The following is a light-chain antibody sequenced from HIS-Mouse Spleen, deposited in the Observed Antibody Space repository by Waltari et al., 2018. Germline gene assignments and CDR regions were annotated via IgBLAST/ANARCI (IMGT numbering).Light chain of an antibody. V-gene: IGLV2-14*03. CDR3: SSYTSSSTRV. J-gene: IGLJ3*02. Sequence: QSALTQPASVSGSPGQSITISCTGTRSDVGGYNYVSWYQQPPGKAPKLMIYDGSNRPSGVSNRFSGSKSGNTASLTISGLQAEDEADYYCSSYTSSSTRVFGGGTKLTVL. CDR1: RSDVGGYNY. CDR2: DGS.